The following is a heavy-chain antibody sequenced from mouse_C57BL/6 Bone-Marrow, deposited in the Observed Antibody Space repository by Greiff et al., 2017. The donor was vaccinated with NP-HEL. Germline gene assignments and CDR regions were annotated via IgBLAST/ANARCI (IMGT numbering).Heavy chain of an antibody. D-gene: IGHD1-1*01. J-gene: IGHJ2*01. V-gene: IGHV1-80*01. CDR3: ARDYYGSSAY. CDR1: GYAFSSYW. Sequence: QVQLKESGAELVKPGASVKISCKASGYAFSSYWMNWVKQRPGKGLEWIGQIYPGDGDTDYNGKFKGKATLTADKSSSTAYMQLSSLTSEDSAVYFCARDYYGSSAYWGQGTTLTVSS. CDR2: IYPGDGDT.